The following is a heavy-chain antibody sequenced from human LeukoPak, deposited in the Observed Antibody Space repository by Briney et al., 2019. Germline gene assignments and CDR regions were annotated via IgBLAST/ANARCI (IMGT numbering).Heavy chain of an antibody. J-gene: IGHJ4*02. Sequence: ASVKVSCKVSGYTLTELSMHWVRQAPGKGLEWMGGFDPEDGETIYAQKFQGRVTMTEDTSTDTAYMELSSLRSEDTAVYYCVTTEYYYGSGSSPFDYWGQGTLVTVSS. CDR2: FDPEDGET. CDR1: GYTLTELS. D-gene: IGHD3-10*01. V-gene: IGHV1-24*01. CDR3: VTTEYYYGSGSSPFDY.